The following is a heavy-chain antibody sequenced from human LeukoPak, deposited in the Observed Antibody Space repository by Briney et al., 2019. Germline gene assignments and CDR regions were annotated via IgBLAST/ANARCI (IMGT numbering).Heavy chain of an antibody. CDR2: IIPILGIA. Sequence: SVKVSFKASGGTFSSYAISWVRQAPGQGLEWMGRIIPILGIANYAQKFQGRVTITADKSTSTAYMELSSLRSEDTAVYYCAREGYCSGGSCPTDYNWFDPWGQGTLVTVSS. CDR3: AREGYCSGGSCPTDYNWFDP. CDR1: GGTFSSYA. V-gene: IGHV1-69*04. D-gene: IGHD2-15*01. J-gene: IGHJ5*02.